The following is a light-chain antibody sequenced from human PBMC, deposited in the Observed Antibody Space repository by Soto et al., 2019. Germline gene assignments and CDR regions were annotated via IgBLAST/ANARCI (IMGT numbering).Light chain of an antibody. Sequence: QCALTQPASVSGSPGQSITISCTGTSSDIGAYNFVSWYQQHPGKAPKLMLYDVNIRPSGVSNRFSGSKSGNTASLTISGLQAEDEADYYCTSWTTSTTMIFGGGTK. CDR1: SSDIGAYNF. J-gene: IGLJ2*01. CDR2: DVN. CDR3: TSWTTSTTMI. V-gene: IGLV2-14*03.